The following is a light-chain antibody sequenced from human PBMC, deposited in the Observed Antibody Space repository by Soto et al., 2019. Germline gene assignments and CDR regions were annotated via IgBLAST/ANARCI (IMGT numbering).Light chain of an antibody. CDR3: QQYNSYST. J-gene: IGKJ1*01. Sequence: DMQMTQSPSTLSASVGDRVTITFRASQSISTWLAWYHQKPGKAPKLLIYDASSLESGVPSRFSGSGSGTEFTLTISSLQPEDFASYYCQQYNSYSTFGQGTKVDIK. CDR2: DAS. CDR1: QSISTW. V-gene: IGKV1-5*01.